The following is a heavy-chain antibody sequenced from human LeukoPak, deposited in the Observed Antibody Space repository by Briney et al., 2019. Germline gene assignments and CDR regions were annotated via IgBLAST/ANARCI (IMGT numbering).Heavy chain of an antibody. D-gene: IGHD3-10*02. CDR3: AELGITMIGGV. V-gene: IGHV3-48*04. Sequence: GGSLRLSCEASGITFSSYSINWVRQAPGRGLEWVSYISASNSTIYYADSVKGRFTISRDNAKNSLYLQMNSLRAEDTAVYYCAELGITMIGGVWGKGTTVTTSS. CDR1: GITFSSYS. J-gene: IGHJ6*04. CDR2: ISASNSTI.